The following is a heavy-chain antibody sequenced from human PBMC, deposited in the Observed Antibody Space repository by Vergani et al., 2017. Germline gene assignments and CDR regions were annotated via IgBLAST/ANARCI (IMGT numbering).Heavy chain of an antibody. Sequence: QVQLVQSGAEVKKPGASVKVSCKASGYTFTSYGISWVRQAPGQGLEWMGWISAYNGNANYAQKLQGRVTMTTDTSPSTSYMELRSLRSGDTAVYYCARTMGYDFWSGYYGAWWFDPWGQGTLVTVSS. V-gene: IGHV1-18*01. D-gene: IGHD3-3*01. CDR1: GYTFTSYG. J-gene: IGHJ5*02. CDR2: ISAYNGNA. CDR3: ARTMGYDFWSGYYGAWWFDP.